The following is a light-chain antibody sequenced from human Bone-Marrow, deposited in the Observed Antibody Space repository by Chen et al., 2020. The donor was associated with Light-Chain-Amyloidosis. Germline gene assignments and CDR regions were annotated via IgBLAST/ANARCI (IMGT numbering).Light chain of an antibody. Sequence: QSALTQPASVSGSPGQSITISCTGTSTDVWNYNLVSWYQRHPGKAPKLIIFEDNKRPSGVPSRFSGSRSGYTASLTISGLQAEDESDYYCCSYAGSQIFVFGTGSRVTVL. CDR1: STDVWNYNL. V-gene: IGLV2-23*01. J-gene: IGLJ1*01. CDR3: CSYAGSQIFV. CDR2: EDN.